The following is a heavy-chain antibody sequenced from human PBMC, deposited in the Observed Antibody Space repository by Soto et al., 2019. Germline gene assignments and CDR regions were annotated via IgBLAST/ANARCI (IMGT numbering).Heavy chain of an antibody. V-gene: IGHV1-8*02. CDR1: GYTFTVYY. Sequence: ASVKVSCKASGYTFTVYYMHWVRQAPGQGLEWMGWMNPNSGNTGYAQKFQGRVTMTRNTSISTAYMELSSLRSEDTAVYYCARVLSWASYYDFWSGYYNYYYYGMDVWGQGTTVTVSS. CDR3: ARVLSWASYYDFWSGYYNYYYYGMDV. CDR2: MNPNSGNT. J-gene: IGHJ6*02. D-gene: IGHD3-3*01.